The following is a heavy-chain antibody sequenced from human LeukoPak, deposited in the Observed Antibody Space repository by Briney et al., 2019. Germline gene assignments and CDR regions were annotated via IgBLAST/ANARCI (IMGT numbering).Heavy chain of an antibody. CDR3: AREDYGGNSREYYFDY. D-gene: IGHD4-23*01. J-gene: IGHJ4*02. V-gene: IGHV1-46*01. CDR2: INPSGGST. Sequence: ASVKVSCKASGYTFTSYYMHWVRQAPGQGLEWMGIINPSGGSTSYAQKFQGRVTMTRDTSTSTVYMELSSLRSEDTAVYYCAREDYGGNSREYYFDYWGQGTLVTVSS. CDR1: GYTFTSYY.